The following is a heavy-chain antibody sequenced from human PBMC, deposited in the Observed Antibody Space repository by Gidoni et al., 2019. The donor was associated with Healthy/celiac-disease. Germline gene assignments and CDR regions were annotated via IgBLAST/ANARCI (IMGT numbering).Heavy chain of an antibody. CDR3: ARGYGMDV. J-gene: IGHJ6*02. Sequence: QVQLQQWGAGLLKPSETLSLPCAVYGGSFSGYYWSWIRQPPGKGLEWIGEINHSGSTNYNPSLKSRVTISVDTSKNQFSLKLSSVTAADTAVYYCARGYGMDVWGQGTTVTVSS. V-gene: IGHV4-34*01. CDR2: INHSGST. CDR1: GGSFSGYY.